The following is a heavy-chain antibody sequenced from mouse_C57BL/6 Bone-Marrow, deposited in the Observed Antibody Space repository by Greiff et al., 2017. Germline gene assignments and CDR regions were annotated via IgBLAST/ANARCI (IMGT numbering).Heavy chain of an antibody. CDR2: IYPRDGST. CDR3: ARKDTTVVAPYYYAMDY. J-gene: IGHJ4*01. Sequence: VQLVESGPELVKPGASVKLSCKASGYTFTSYDINWVKQRPGQGLEWIGWIYPRDGSTKYNEKFKGKATLTVDTSSSTAYMELHSLTSEDSAVYFCARKDTTVVAPYYYAMDYWGQGTSVTVSS. CDR1: GYTFTSYD. D-gene: IGHD1-1*01. V-gene: IGHV1-85*01.